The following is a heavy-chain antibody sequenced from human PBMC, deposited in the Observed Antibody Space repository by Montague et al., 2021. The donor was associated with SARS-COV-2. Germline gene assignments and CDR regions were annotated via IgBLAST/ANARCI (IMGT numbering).Heavy chain of an antibody. CDR2: IYNSGST. Sequence: TLSLTCTVSGGSISANGYYWSWIRQPPGKGLEWIGNIYNSGSTNYSPSLKSRVSISLDTSKNQFSLNLRSVTAADTAVYYCATSESFGAYSPFDYWGRGTLVTVSS. J-gene: IGHJ4*02. V-gene: IGHV4-31*03. CDR1: GGSISANGYY. CDR3: ATSESFGAYSPFDY. D-gene: IGHD4-17*01.